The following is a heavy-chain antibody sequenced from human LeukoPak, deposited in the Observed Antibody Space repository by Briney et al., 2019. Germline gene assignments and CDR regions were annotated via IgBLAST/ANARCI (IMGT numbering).Heavy chain of an antibody. CDR3: ARGRDYGDYYFDY. J-gene: IGHJ4*02. D-gene: IGHD4-17*01. CDR2: ISWNSGSI. CDR1: GFTFSSYA. Sequence: GGSLRLSCAASGFTFSSYAMHWVRQAPGKGLEWVSGISWNSGSIGYADSVKGRFTISRDNAKNSLYLQMNSLRDEDTAVYYCARGRDYGDYYFDYWGQGTLVTVSS. V-gene: IGHV3-9*01.